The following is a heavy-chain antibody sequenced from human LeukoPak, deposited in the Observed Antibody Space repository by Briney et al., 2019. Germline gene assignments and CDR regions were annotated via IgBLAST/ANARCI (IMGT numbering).Heavy chain of an antibody. J-gene: IGHJ4*02. CDR2: INHSGST. Sequence: KPSETLSLTCAVYGGSLSGYYWSWIRQPPGKGLEWIGEINHSGSTNYNPSLKSRVTISVDTSKNQFSLKLSSVTAADTAVYYCARRALVIAAAGSHDYWGQGTLVTVSS. D-gene: IGHD6-13*01. CDR3: ARRALVIAAAGSHDY. V-gene: IGHV4-34*01. CDR1: GGSLSGYY.